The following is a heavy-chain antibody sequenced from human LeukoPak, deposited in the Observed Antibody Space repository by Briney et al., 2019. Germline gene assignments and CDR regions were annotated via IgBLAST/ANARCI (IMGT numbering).Heavy chain of an antibody. CDR1: RGSFSGYY. CDR3: ARGRIAVAKRIFDY. J-gene: IGHJ4*02. Sequence: PSETLSLTCAVYRGSFSGYYWSWIRQPPGKGLEWIGEINHRGSTNYNPSLKSRVTISVDTSKNQFSLKLSSVTAADTAVYYCARGRIAVAKRIFDYWGQGTLVTVSS. V-gene: IGHV4-34*01. D-gene: IGHD6-19*01. CDR2: INHRGST.